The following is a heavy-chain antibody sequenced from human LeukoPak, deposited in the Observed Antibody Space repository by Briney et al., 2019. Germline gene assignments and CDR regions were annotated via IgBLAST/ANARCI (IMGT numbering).Heavy chain of an antibody. D-gene: IGHD4-11*01. CDR3: ARASNSNPRYYYYYYMDV. CDR1: GGSISSSSYY. V-gene: IGHV4-39*07. CDR2: IYYSGST. J-gene: IGHJ6*03. Sequence: SETLSLTCTVSGGSISSSSYYWGWIRQPPGKGLEWIGSIYYSGSTYYNPSLKSRVTMSVDTSKNQFSLKLSSVTAADTAVYYCARASNSNPRYYYYYYMDVWGKGTTVTVSS.